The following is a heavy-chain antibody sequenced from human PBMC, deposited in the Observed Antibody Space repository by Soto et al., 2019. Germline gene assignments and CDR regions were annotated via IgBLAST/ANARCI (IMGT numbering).Heavy chain of an antibody. CDR2: IIPILGIA. D-gene: IGHD2-21*02. J-gene: IGHJ3*02. Sequence: ASVKVSCKASGGTFSSYTISWVRQAPGQGLEWMGRIIPILGIANYAQKFQGRVTITADKSTSTAYMELSSLRSEDTAVYYCARDRVYCGGDCYSGDAFDIWGQGTLVTVSS. CDR1: GGTFSSYT. V-gene: IGHV1-69*04. CDR3: ARDRVYCGGDCYSGDAFDI.